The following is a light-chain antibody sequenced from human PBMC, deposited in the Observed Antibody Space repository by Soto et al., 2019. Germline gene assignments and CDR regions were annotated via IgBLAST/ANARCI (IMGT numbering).Light chain of an antibody. J-gene: IGLJ1*01. V-gene: IGLV2-18*02. CDR2: EVS. Sequence: QSVLTQPPSVSGSPGQSVAISCTGTSSDVGSYNRVSWYQQPPGTAPKLIIYEVSNPPSGVPDRFSGSKSGNTASLPISGLQAEDEADYYCSSFTGSSTYVFGTGTKLTVL. CDR3: SSFTGSSTYV. CDR1: SSDVGSYNR.